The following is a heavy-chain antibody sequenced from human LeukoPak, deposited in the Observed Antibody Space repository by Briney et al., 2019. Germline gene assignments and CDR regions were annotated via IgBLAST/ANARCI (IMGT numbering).Heavy chain of an antibody. J-gene: IGHJ4*02. Sequence: GGSLRLSCAASGFTFSSYGMSWVRQAPGKGLEWVSVISGSGGHTYYADSVKGRFTISRDNSKNTLYLQMNSLRAEDTAVYYCAKPTPPCSSTSCYLTSFDYWGQGTLVTVSS. D-gene: IGHD2-2*01. CDR1: GFTFSSYG. CDR3: AKPTPPCSSTSCYLTSFDY. V-gene: IGHV3-23*01. CDR2: ISGSGGHT.